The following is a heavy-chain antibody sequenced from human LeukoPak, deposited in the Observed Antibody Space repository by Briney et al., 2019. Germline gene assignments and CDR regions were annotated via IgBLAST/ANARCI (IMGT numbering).Heavy chain of an antibody. V-gene: IGHV3-64D*09. CDR2: INDYGVTT. Sequence: GGSLRLSCSASGFTFSNYAMHWVRQAPGKGLEYVSGINDYGVTTHYADSVKGRFTISRDNSKNTLYLQMSSLRPEDTAIYYCAKDAPPWYSSGWSHPFDYWGQGTLVTVSS. D-gene: IGHD6-19*01. CDR1: GFTFSNYA. J-gene: IGHJ4*02. CDR3: AKDAPPWYSSGWSHPFDY.